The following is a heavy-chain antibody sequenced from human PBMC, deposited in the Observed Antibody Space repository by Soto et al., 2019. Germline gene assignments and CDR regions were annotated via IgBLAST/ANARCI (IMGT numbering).Heavy chain of an antibody. CDR1: GYTLTELS. V-gene: IGHV1-24*01. Sequence: ASVKVSCKVSGYTLTELSMHWVRQAPGKGLEWMGGFDPEDGETIYAKRFQGRVTMTEDTSTDTAYMELSSLRSEDTAVYYCATDPGGYSSSYHSWGQGTMVTVSS. J-gene: IGHJ3*01. CDR2: FDPEDGET. CDR3: ATDPGGYSSSYHS. D-gene: IGHD6-6*01.